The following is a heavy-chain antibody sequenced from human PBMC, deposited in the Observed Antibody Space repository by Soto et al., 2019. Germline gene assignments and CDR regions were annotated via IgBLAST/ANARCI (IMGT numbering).Heavy chain of an antibody. CDR2: IWYDGSNK. J-gene: IGHJ4*02. Sequence: LRVSCAASGFTFSNYGMHWVRQAPGKGLEWVAVIWYDGSNKYYADSVKGRFTISRDSSKNTLYLQMNSLRAEDTAVYYCARDPFRGYSYAYFDYWGQGTLVTVSS. V-gene: IGHV3-33*01. CDR3: ARDPFRGYSYAYFDY. D-gene: IGHD5-18*01. CDR1: GFTFSNYG.